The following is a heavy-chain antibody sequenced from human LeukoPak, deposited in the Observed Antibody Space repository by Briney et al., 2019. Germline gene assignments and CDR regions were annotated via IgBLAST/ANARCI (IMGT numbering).Heavy chain of an antibody. Sequence: SETLSLTCTVSGGSISSSSYYWGWIRQPPGKGLEWIGSIYYSGSTYYNPSLKSRVTISVDKSKNQFSLKLSSVTAADTAVYYCARDSGGATEQAFYDYWGQGALVTVSS. V-gene: IGHV4-39*07. CDR2: IYYSGST. CDR1: GGSISSSSYY. CDR3: ARDSGGATEQAFYDY. J-gene: IGHJ4*02. D-gene: IGHD1-26*01.